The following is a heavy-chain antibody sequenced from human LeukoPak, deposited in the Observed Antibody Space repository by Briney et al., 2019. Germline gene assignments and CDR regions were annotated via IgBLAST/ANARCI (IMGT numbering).Heavy chain of an antibody. D-gene: IGHD3/OR15-3a*01. V-gene: IGHV4-39*01. CDR1: GVSISSSNSY. J-gene: IGHJ4*02. Sequence: SETLSLTCTVSGVSISSSNSYGGWIGKPQGRGRECIGSIYYSGNTYYNASLKSQVSISIDTSKNQFSLRLTSVTAADTAVYYCARQTGSGLFILPGGQGTLVTVSS. CDR2: IYYSGNT. CDR3: ARQTGSGLFILP.